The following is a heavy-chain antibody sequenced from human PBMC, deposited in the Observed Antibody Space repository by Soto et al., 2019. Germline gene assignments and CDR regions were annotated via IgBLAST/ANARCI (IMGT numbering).Heavy chain of an antibody. D-gene: IGHD2-2*01. CDR2: INHSGST. Sequence: SQTLSLTCAVYGVSFSGYCWSWIRQPPGKGLEWIGEINHSGSTNYNPSLKSRVTISVDTSKNQFSLKLSSVTAADTAVYYCARAVVPAALYYYYYMDVWGKGTTVTGSS. CDR1: GVSFSGYC. V-gene: IGHV4-34*01. CDR3: ARAVVPAALYYYYYMDV. J-gene: IGHJ6*03.